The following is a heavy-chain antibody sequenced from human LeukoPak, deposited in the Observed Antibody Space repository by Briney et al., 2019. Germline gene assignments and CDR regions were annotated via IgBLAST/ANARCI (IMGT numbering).Heavy chain of an antibody. CDR1: GYTFTGYY. CDR3: ARDENWQWLDY. CDR2: INPNSGGT. D-gene: IGHD6-19*01. J-gene: IGHJ4*02. Sequence: ASVKVSCKASGYTFTGYYMHWVRQAPGQGLEWMGWINPNSGGTNYAQKFQGRVTMTRNTSISTAYMELSSLRSEDTAVYYCARDENWQWLDYWGQGTLVTVSS. V-gene: IGHV1-2*02.